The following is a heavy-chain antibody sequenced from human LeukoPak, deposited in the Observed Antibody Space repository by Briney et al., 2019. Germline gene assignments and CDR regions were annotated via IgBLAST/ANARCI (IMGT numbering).Heavy chain of an antibody. Sequence: GGSLRLSCAASGFTFSTYNMYWVRHAPGKGLEWVSFINTNGGDKYYADSVKGPFTITRDNYKNILYFQMNRLRAEDTAIYYCANDQRRDGETAAPCMDAWGQGTSVTVSS. CDR1: GFTFSTYN. D-gene: IGHD3-3*01. J-gene: IGHJ6*02. CDR3: ANDQRRDGETAAPCMDA. V-gene: IGHV3-23*01. CDR2: INTNGGDK.